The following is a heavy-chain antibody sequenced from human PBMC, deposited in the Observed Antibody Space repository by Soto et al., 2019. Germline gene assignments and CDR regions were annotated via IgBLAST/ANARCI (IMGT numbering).Heavy chain of an antibody. CDR2: IYYRGST. CDR1: GGSISSHY. D-gene: IGHD1-26*01. CDR3: ARDGREASGMDV. Sequence: SETLSLTCTVSGGSISSHYWSWARQAPGKGLEWIGHIYYRGSTSYNPSLRSRSTISVDTSNNQFSLKLNSVTTADTAVYYCARDGREASGMDVWGQGTKVTVSS. J-gene: IGHJ6*02. V-gene: IGHV4-59*11.